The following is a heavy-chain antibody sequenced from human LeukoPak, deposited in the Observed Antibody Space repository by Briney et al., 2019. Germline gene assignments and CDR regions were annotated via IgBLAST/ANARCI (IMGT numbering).Heavy chain of an antibody. Sequence: SETLSLTCTVSSGSISSYYWSWIRQPAGKGLEWIGYIYTTGTTNYNPSLKSRVTMSVDTSKNQFSLKLSSVTAADTAVYYCAKNWDVWGKGTTVSVSS. CDR2: IYTTGTT. J-gene: IGHJ6*04. V-gene: IGHV4-4*07. CDR1: SGSISSYY. CDR3: AKNWDV.